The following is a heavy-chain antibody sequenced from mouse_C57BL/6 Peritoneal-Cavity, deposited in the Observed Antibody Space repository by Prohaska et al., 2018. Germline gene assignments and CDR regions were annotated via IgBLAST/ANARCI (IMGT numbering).Heavy chain of an antibody. V-gene: IGHV1-26*01. CDR3: ARRWLLEYFDV. Sequence: EVQLQQSGPELVKPGASVKISCKASGYTFTDYYMNWVKQSRGKSIEWIGDINPNNGGTSYNQKFKGKATLTVDKSSSTAYMELRSLTSEDSAVYYCARRWLLEYFDVWGTGTTVTVSS. CDR2: INPNNGGT. CDR1: GYTFTDYY. J-gene: IGHJ1*03. D-gene: IGHD2-3*01.